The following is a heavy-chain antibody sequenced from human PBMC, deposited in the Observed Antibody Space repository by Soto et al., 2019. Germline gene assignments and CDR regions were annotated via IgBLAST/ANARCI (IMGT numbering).Heavy chain of an antibody. J-gene: IGHJ6*02. V-gene: IGHV1-69*12. CDR3: ARIRDPYSYGFRYYGMDV. CDR1: GGTFSSYA. Sequence: QVQLVQSGAEVKKPGSSVKVSCKASGGTFSSYAISWVRQAPGQGLEWMGGIIPIFGTTNYAQKFQGRVRITADESTSTAYMELSSLRSEDTAVYYCARIRDPYSYGFRYYGMDVWGQGTTVTVSS. CDR2: IIPIFGTT. D-gene: IGHD5-18*01.